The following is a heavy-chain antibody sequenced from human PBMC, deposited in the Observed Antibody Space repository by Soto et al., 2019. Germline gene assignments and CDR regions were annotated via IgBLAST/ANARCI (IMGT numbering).Heavy chain of an antibody. CDR3: ARSPADIAAALDY. Sequence: ASVKVSCKASGYTFTGYYMHLVRQAPGQGLEWMGWINPNSGGTNYAQKFQGWVTMTRDTSISTAYMELSRLRSDDTAVYYCARSPADIAAALDYRAQRTPVPVS. J-gene: IGHJ4*01. CDR1: GYTFTGYY. D-gene: IGHD6-13*01. CDR2: INPNSGGT. V-gene: IGHV1-2*04.